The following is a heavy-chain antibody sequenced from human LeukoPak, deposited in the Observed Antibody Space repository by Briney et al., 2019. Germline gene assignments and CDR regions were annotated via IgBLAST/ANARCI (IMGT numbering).Heavy chain of an antibody. CDR2: ISSSSSTI. J-gene: IGHJ6*02. CDR3: AKDSGSGWYQYGMDV. V-gene: IGHV3-48*01. Sequence: GGSLRLSCAASGFTFSSYSMNWVRQAPGKGLEWVSYISSSSSTIYYADSVKGRFTISRDNSKNTLYLQMNRLRVEDTAVYYCAKDSGSGWYQYGMDVWGQGTTVTVSS. CDR1: GFTFSSYS. D-gene: IGHD6-19*01.